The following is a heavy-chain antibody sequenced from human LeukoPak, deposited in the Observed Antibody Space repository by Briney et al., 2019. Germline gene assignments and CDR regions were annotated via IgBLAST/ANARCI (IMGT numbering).Heavy chain of an antibody. V-gene: IGHV3-72*01. J-gene: IGHJ4*02. D-gene: IGHD2-21*02. Sequence: GGSLRLFCAPSGVIFSDHYMEWVRQAPGKGLEWVGRTRNKANSYTTEHAASVKGRFTISRDDSENSLYLQMNGLKTEDTAVYYCARAGRCGGDCYYDYWGRGTLVTVSS. CDR2: TRNKANSYTT. CDR3: ARAGRCGGDCYYDY. CDR1: GVIFSDHY.